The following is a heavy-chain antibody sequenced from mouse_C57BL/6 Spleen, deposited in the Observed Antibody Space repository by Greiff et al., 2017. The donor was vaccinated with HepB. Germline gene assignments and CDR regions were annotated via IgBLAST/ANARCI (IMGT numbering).Heavy chain of an antibody. CDR2: INPNNGGT. Sequence: VQLQQSGPELVKPGASVKMSCKASGYTFTDYNMHWVKQSHGKSLEWIGYINPNNGGTSYNQKFKGKATLTVNKSSSTAYMELRSLTSEDSAVYYCARRGAGARYFDVWGTGTTVTVSS. CDR3: ARRGAGARYFDV. D-gene: IGHD6-1*01. CDR1: GYTFTDYN. J-gene: IGHJ1*03. V-gene: IGHV1-22*01.